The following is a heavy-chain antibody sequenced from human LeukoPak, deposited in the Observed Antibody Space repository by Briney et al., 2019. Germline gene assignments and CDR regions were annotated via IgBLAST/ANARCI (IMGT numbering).Heavy chain of an antibody. CDR2: ISYDGSNK. D-gene: IGHD6-19*01. CDR1: GFTFSTYG. V-gene: IGHV3-30*18. CDR3: AKDLSSGSRRAY. J-gene: IGHJ4*02. Sequence: GGSLRLSCAASGFTFSTYGMHWVRQAPGKGLEWVAVISYDGSNKYYADSVKGRFTISRDNSKNTLYLQMNSLRAEDTGVYYCAKDLSSGSRRAYWGQGTLVTVTS.